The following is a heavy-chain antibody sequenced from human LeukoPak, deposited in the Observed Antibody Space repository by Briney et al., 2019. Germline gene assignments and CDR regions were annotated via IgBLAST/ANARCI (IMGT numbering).Heavy chain of an antibody. J-gene: IGHJ6*03. V-gene: IGHV1-18*01. Sequence: ASVKVSCKASGYTFTSYGISWVRQAPGQGLEWMGWISAYNGNTNYAQKLQGRVTMTTDTSTSTAYMELRSLRSDDTAVYYCARERGIAVAGTGYYYYYYMDVWGKGTTVTVSS. CDR1: GYTFTSYG. CDR2: ISAYNGNT. CDR3: ARERGIAVAGTGYYYYYYMDV. D-gene: IGHD6-19*01.